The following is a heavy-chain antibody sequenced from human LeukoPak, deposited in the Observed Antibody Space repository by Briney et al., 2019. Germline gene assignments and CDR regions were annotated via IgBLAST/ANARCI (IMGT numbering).Heavy chain of an antibody. D-gene: IGHD3-10*01. CDR1: GFTFSSYE. V-gene: IGHV3-48*03. CDR3: AGVGVTYYYGSGSWKFDY. CDR2: ISSSGSTI. Sequence: HPGGSLRLSCAASGFTFSSYEMNWVRQAPGKGLEWVSYISSSGSTIYYADSVKGRFTISRDNAKNSLYLQMNSLRAEDTAVYYCAGVGVTYYYGSGSWKFDYWGQGTLVTVSS. J-gene: IGHJ4*02.